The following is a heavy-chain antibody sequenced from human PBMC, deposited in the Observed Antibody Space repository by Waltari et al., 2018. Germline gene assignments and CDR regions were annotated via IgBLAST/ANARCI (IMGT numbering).Heavy chain of an antibody. J-gene: IGHJ6*02. CDR3: ARAFEDSSSWYGMDV. CDR1: GGTFSSYT. Sequence: QVQLVQSGAEVKKPGSSVKVSCKASGGTFSSYTISWVRQAPGQGLEWMGRIIPILGIANYAQKFQGRVTITADKSTSTAYMELSSLRSEDTAVYYCARAFEDSSSWYGMDVWGQGTTVTVSS. CDR2: IIPILGIA. D-gene: IGHD6-13*01. V-gene: IGHV1-69*02.